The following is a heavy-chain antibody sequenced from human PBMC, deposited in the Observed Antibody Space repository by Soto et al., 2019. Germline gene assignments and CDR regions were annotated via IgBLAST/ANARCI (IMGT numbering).Heavy chain of an antibody. Sequence: EEQLVETGGGLIQPGGSLRLSCAASGFTVSANYMSWVRQAPEKGREWVSVIFSGSTTYYADSVKGRFTISRDNSKNTLYLQMNSLRAEDTAVYYCARDKPQDNYDSTCYWPNAFDIWGQGTMVTVSS. D-gene: IGHD3-22*01. CDR3: ARDKPQDNYDSTCYWPNAFDI. CDR2: IFSGSTT. CDR1: GFTVSANY. J-gene: IGHJ3*02. V-gene: IGHV3-53*02.